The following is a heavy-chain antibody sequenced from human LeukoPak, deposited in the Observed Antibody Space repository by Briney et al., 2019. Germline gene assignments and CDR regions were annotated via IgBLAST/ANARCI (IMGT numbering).Heavy chain of an antibody. CDR3: AKDLGYCRGGSCPPSHY. Sequence: TGGSLRLSCAASGFTFSSYAMSWVRQAPGKGLEWVSAISGSGGSTYYADSVKGRFTISRDNSKNTLYLQMNSLRAEDTAVYYCAKDLGYCRGGSCPPSHYWGQGTLVTVSS. CDR2: ISGSGGST. V-gene: IGHV3-23*01. CDR1: GFTFSSYA. D-gene: IGHD2-15*01. J-gene: IGHJ4*02.